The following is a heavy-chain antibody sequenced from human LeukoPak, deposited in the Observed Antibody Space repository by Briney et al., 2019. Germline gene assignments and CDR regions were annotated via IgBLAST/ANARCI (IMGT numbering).Heavy chain of an antibody. CDR2: VSAGFHA. V-gene: IGHV3-13*01. CDR1: GFTLGSHD. Sequence: GGSLRLSCTASGFTLGSHDMHWVRQIPGQGLEWVAAVSAGFHAFFADSVQGRFTVSREDARNSLYLQMNSLRAGDTAVYYCVREARGYHYTYFDYWGQGTLVTVSS. D-gene: IGHD5-18*01. CDR3: VREARGYHYTYFDY. J-gene: IGHJ4*02.